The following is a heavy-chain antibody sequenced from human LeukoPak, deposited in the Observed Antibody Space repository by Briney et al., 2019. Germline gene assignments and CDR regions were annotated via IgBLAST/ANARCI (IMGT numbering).Heavy chain of an antibody. D-gene: IGHD3-3*01. J-gene: IGHJ4*02. CDR3: ARLRTLSFTIPAD. V-gene: IGHV4-34*01. CDR2: INHSGST. Sequence: SETLSLTCAVYGGSFSGYYWSWIRQSPGKGLEWIGEINHSGSTNYNPSLKSRVTISVDTSKNQFSLKLSSVTAADTAVYYCARLRTLSFTIPADWGQGTLVTVSS. CDR1: GGSFSGYY.